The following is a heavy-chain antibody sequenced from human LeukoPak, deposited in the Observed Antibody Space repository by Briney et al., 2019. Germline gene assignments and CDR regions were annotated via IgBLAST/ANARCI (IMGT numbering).Heavy chain of an antibody. Sequence: ASVKVSCKASGYTFTSYAMHWVRQAPGQRLEWMGWINAGNGNTKYSQKFQGRVTITRDTSASTAYMELSSLRSEDTAVYYCARDRSVGPGYCSSTSCYGPLGNWGQGTLVTVSS. CDR1: GYTFTSYA. CDR3: ARDRSVGPGYCSSTSCYGPLGN. J-gene: IGHJ4*02. D-gene: IGHD2-2*01. CDR2: INAGNGNT. V-gene: IGHV1-3*01.